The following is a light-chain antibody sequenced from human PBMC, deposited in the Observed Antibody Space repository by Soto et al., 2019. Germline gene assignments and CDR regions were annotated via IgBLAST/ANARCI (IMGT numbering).Light chain of an antibody. CDR3: QQYNSYAWT. CDR2: KAS. J-gene: IGKJ1*01. Sequence: DIQMTQSPSTLSASVGDRVTITCRASQSISSGLAWYPQKPGKAPKLLIYKASSLESGVPSRFSGSGSGTEFTRTISSLQPDDFATYYYQQYNSYAWTFGQGTKVEIK. CDR1: QSISSG. V-gene: IGKV1-5*03.